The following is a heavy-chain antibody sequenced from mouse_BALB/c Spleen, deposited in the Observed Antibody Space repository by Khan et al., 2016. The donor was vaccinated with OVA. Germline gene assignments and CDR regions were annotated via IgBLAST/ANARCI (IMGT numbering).Heavy chain of an antibody. V-gene: IGHV3-2*02. CDR2: ISYSGST. J-gene: IGHJ4*01. Sequence: EVQLQESGPGLAKPSQSLSLTCTVTGYSITSDYAWYWIRQFPGNKLEWMGYISYSGSTSYNPSLKSRISITRDTSKNQSFLQLNSVTTEDTAPYYCVKGMRAMAYWGQGTSVTVSS. CDR3: VKGMRAMAY. CDR1: GYSITSDYA.